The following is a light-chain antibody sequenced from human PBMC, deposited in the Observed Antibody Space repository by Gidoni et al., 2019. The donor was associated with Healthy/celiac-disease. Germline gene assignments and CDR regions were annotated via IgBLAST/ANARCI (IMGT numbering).Light chain of an antibody. Sequence: DIQMTQSPSSLSASVGDRVTITCRASQSISSYLNWYQQKPGKAPKLLIYAASSLQSGVPERFSCSGSWTDFTLTISSLQPEDFATYYCQQSYSTPPLYTFGQGTKLEIK. CDR3: QQSYSTPPLYT. J-gene: IGKJ2*01. CDR1: QSISSY. CDR2: AAS. V-gene: IGKV1-39*01.